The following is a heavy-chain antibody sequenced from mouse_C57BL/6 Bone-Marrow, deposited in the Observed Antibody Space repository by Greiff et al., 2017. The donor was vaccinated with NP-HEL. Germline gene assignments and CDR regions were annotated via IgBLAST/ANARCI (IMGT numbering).Heavy chain of an antibody. CDR3: ATDYYAMDY. CDR2: IDPSDSYT. CDR1: GYTFTSYW. Sequence: QVQLQQPGAELVMPGASVKLSCKASGYTFTSYWMHWVKQRPGQGLVWIGEIDPSDSYTNYNQKFKGKSTLTVDKSSSTVYMQLSSLTSEDSAVYYCATDYYAMDYWGQGTSVTVSS. J-gene: IGHJ4*01. V-gene: IGHV1-69*01.